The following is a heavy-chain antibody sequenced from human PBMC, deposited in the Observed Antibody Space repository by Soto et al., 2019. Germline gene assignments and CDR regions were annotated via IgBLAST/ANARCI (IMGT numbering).Heavy chain of an antibody. D-gene: IGHD3-3*01. V-gene: IGHV3-48*03. Sequence: GGSLRLSCAASGFTFSSYEMNWVRQAPGKGLEWVSYISSSGSTIYYADSVKGRFTISRDNAKNSLYLQMNSLRAEDTAVYYWARELRFPGGPPLGGQGTLVTVSS. CDR1: GFTFSSYE. CDR2: ISSSGSTI. CDR3: ARELRFPGGPPL. J-gene: IGHJ4*02.